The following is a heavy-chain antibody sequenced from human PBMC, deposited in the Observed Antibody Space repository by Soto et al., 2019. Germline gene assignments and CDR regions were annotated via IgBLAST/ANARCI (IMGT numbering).Heavy chain of an antibody. Sequence: QVQLVESGGGVVQPGRSLRLSCAASGFTFSCYAMHWVRQAPGKGLVWVAVLSYDGSNKYYADSVKGRFTISRDNSNTTLYLQMNSLRAEDTAVYYCERDVGVAVAGAWGQGTLVTVSS. V-gene: IGHV3-30-3*01. CDR1: GFTFSCYA. CDR3: ERDVGVAVAGA. J-gene: IGHJ4*02. CDR2: LSYDGSNK. D-gene: IGHD6-19*01.